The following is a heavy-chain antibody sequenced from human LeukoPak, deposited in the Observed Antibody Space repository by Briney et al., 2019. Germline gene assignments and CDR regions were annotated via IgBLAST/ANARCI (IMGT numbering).Heavy chain of an antibody. CDR3: VNRDGAWLQSSGTDV. Sequence: GGPLRLSCAASGFTFSSYAMSWVRQAPGKGLEGVSAISGSGGSTYYVDAVKGRFTISRDNSKNTLYLQMNSLRAEDTAVYYCVNRDGAWLQSSGTDVWGQGTAVTVS. V-gene: IGHV3-23*01. D-gene: IGHD5-24*01. J-gene: IGHJ6*02. CDR2: ISGSGGST. CDR1: GFTFSSYA.